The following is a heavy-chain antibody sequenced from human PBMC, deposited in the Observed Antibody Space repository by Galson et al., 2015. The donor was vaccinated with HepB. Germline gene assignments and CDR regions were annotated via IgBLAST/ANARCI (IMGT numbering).Heavy chain of an antibody. V-gene: IGHV3-23*01. J-gene: IGHJ5*01. D-gene: IGHD5-18*01. CDR1: GFAFHSHA. Sequence: SLRLSCAASGFAFHSHAMSWVRQAPGKGLEWISGISGNGDSTFYADSVKGRFTVSRDNFNNMLYLQMNSLRAEDAGLYFCAKGYGLFDSWGQGILVTVSS. CDR2: ISGNGDST. CDR3: AKGYGLFDS.